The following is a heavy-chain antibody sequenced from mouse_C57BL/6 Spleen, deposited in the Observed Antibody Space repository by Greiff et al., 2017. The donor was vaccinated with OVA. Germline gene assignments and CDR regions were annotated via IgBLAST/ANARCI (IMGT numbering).Heavy chain of an antibody. Sequence: VKLQQPGTELVKPGASVKLSCKASGYTFTSYWMHWVKQRPGQGLEWIGNINPSNGGTTYNEKFKSKATLTVDKSSSTAYMQRSSLTSEDSAVYYCARIEDYYGTGPGGFAYWGQGTLVTVSA. CDR1: GYTFTSYW. CDR2: INPSNGGT. J-gene: IGHJ3*01. D-gene: IGHD1-1*01. CDR3: ARIEDYYGTGPGGFAY. V-gene: IGHV1-53*01.